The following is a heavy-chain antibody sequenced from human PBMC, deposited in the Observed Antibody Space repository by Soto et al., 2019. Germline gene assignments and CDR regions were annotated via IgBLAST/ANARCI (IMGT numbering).Heavy chain of an antibody. Sequence: GGSLSLSCSASGFTFSNYAMNWVRQAPGKGLEWVSGISGSGDGTYYADSVKGRFTVSRDNSKNTLYLQMNSLRAEDTAVYYCARDLHDYVSFRFDPWGQGTLVTVSS. D-gene: IGHD3-16*01. J-gene: IGHJ5*02. V-gene: IGHV3-23*01. CDR1: GFTFSNYA. CDR3: ARDLHDYVSFRFDP. CDR2: ISGSGDGT.